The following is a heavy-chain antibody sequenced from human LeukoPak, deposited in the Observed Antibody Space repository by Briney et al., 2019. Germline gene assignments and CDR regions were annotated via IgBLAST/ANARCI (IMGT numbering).Heavy chain of an antibody. Sequence: ASVKVSCKASGYTFISYAIHWVRQAPGQRLEWMGWINAGNGNTKYSQKFWGRVTITRDTSASTAYMELSSLRSEDTAVYYCARNPAAASFYYYYAMDVWGQGTTVTVSS. V-gene: IGHV1-3*01. CDR1: GYTFISYA. CDR3: ARNPAAASFYYYYAMDV. J-gene: IGHJ6*02. D-gene: IGHD6-13*01. CDR2: INAGNGNT.